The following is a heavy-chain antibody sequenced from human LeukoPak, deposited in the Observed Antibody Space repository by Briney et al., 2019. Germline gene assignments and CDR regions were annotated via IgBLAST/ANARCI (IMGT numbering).Heavy chain of an antibody. CDR3: AKAPVTTCSGAYCYPFDY. D-gene: IGHD2-21*01. CDR2: ISSSRTYI. Sequence: GGSLRLSCAASGFSFSSYPMNWVRQAPGKGLEWVSSISSSRTYIYYADSVKGRFTISRDNAKNSLYLQMNRLRAEDAAVYYCAKAPVTTCSGAYCYPFDYWGQGTLVTVSS. J-gene: IGHJ4*02. V-gene: IGHV3-21*04. CDR1: GFSFSSYP.